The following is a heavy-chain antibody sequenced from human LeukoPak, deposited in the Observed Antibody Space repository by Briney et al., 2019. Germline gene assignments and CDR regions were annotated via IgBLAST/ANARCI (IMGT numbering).Heavy chain of an antibody. CDR1: GGTFSSYA. V-gene: IGHV1-69*13. CDR3: ARDQCSSASCYEGDFDY. Sequence: ASVKVSCKASGGTFSSYAISWVRQAPGQGLEWMGGIIPIFGTANYAQKFQGRVTITADESASIAYMELSSLRSEDTAVYYCARDQCSSASCYEGDFDYWGQGTLVTISS. J-gene: IGHJ4*02. CDR2: IIPIFGTA. D-gene: IGHD2-2*01.